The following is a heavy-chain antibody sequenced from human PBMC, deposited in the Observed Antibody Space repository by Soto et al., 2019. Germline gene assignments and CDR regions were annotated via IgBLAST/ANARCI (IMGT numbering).Heavy chain of an antibody. V-gene: IGHV3-30*18. CDR1: GFTFSSYG. CDR2: ISYDGSNK. D-gene: IGHD2-15*01. J-gene: IGHJ4*02. CDR3: AKGYIVQRYCSGGSCLTPSDY. Sequence: QVQLVESGGGVVQPGRSLRLSCAASGFTFSSYGMHWVRQAPGKGLEWVAVISYDGSNKYYADSVKGRFTISRDNSKNTLYLQMNSLRAEDTAVYYCAKGYIVQRYCSGGSCLTPSDYWGQGTLVTVSS.